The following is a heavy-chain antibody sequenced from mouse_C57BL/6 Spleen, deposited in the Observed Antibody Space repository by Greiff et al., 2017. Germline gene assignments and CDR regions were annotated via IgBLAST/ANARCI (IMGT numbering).Heavy chain of an antibody. CDR1: GYAFSSYW. J-gene: IGHJ2*01. D-gene: IGHD1-1*01. V-gene: IGHV1-80*01. CDR3: ARSGTTVVGGY. CDR2: FYPGDGDT. Sequence: VQLQQSGAELVKPGASVKISCKASGYAFSSYWMNWVKQRPGKGLEWIGQFYPGDGDTNYNGKFKGKATLTADKSSSTAYMQLSSLTSEDSAVYFCARSGTTVVGGYWGQGTTLTVSS.